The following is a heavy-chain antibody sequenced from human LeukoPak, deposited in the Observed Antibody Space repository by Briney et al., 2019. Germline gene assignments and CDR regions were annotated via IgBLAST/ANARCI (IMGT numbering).Heavy chain of an antibody. D-gene: IGHD6-13*01. V-gene: IGHV3-23*01. CDR3: AQRGGY. CDR2: ISGGGGST. J-gene: IGHJ4*02. Sequence: GGSLRLSCAASGFTFSSYGMSWVRHAPGKWLEWVLVISGGGGSTYYADFVEGRFTISRDNSKSTLYLQMNSLRDEDTAVYYCAQRGGYWGQGTLVTVSS. CDR1: GFTFSSYG.